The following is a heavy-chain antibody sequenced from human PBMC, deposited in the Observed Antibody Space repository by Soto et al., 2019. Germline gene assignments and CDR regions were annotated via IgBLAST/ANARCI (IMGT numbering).Heavy chain of an antibody. D-gene: IGHD5-12*01. CDR2: INPNSGGT. V-gene: IGHV1-2*04. J-gene: IGHJ6*02. CDR1: GYTFTGYY. Sequence: QVQLVQSGAEVKKPGASVKVSCKASGYTFTGYYMHWVRQAPGQGLEWMGWINPNSGGTNYAQKFQGWVTMTRDTSISTAYMELSRMRSDDTAVYYCAREGYSGYERAYYYYGMDVCGQGTTVTVSS. CDR3: AREGYSGYERAYYYYGMDV.